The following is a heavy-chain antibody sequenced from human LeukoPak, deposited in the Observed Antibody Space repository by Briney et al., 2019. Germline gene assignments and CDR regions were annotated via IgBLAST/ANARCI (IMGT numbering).Heavy chain of an antibody. CDR3: TGEVDGMSAY. D-gene: IGHD1-14*01. CDR2: IRSKASGGAI. J-gene: IGHJ4*02. V-gene: IGHV3-49*04. Sequence: PGRSLRLSCTASGFNFGNYAMSWVRQAPGKGLEWLGFIRSKASGGAIEYDPSVDGRFTISRDDSKSIAYLQMTSLKTEDTATYFCTGEVDGMSAYWGQGTLVTVSS. CDR1: GFNFGNYA.